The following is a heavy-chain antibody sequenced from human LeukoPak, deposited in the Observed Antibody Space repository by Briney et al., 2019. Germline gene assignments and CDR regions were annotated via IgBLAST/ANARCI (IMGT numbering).Heavy chain of an antibody. V-gene: IGHV4-61*08. Sequence: PSETLSLTCTVSGGSFTSGAYYWSWIRQPPGKGLEWIGYIYYSGSTNYNPSLKSRVTISVDTSKNQFSLKLSSVTAADTAVYYCARDLYGSGSYHPWGQGTLVTVSS. CDR2: IYYSGST. J-gene: IGHJ4*02. CDR1: GGSFTSGAYY. D-gene: IGHD3-10*01. CDR3: ARDLYGSGSYHP.